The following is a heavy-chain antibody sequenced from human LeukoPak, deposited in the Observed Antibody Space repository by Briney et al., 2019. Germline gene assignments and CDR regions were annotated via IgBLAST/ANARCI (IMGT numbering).Heavy chain of an antibody. CDR1: GYTFTSYG. V-gene: IGHV1-18*01. J-gene: IGHJ4*02. Sequence: ASVKVSCKASGYTFTSYGISWVRQAPGQGLEWMGLISAYNGNTNYAQKLQGRVTMTTDTSTSTAYMELRSLRSDDTAVYYCARIFYYDSSGYSSGFDYWGQGTLVTVSS. CDR3: ARIFYYDSSGYSSGFDY. CDR2: ISAYNGNT. D-gene: IGHD3-22*01.